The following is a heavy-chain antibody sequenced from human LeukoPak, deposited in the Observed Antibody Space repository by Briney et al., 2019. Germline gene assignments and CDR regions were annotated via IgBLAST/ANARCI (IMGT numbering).Heavy chain of an antibody. Sequence: SETLSLTCAVYGGSFSGYYWSWIRQPPGKGLEWIGEINHSGSTNYNPSLKSRVTISVDTSKNQFSLKLSSVTAEDTALYYCARGPNYYDSSGYRDAFDIWGQGTMVTVSS. D-gene: IGHD3-22*01. CDR1: GGSFSGYY. CDR3: ARGPNYYDSSGYRDAFDI. J-gene: IGHJ3*02. V-gene: IGHV4-34*01. CDR2: INHSGST.